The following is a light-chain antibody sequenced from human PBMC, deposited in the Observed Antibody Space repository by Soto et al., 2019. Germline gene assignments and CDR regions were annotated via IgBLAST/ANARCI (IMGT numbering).Light chain of an antibody. CDR2: EVS. CDR1: SSDVGGYNY. J-gene: IGLJ1*01. CDR3: QSYDTSLGGSYV. V-gene: IGLV2-14*01. Sequence: QSALTQPASVSGSPGQSITISCTGTSSDVGGYNYVSWYQQHPGKAPKFMIYEVSNRPSGVPDRFSGSKSGTSASLAITGLQAEDEADYYCQSYDTSLGGSYVFGTGTKLTVL.